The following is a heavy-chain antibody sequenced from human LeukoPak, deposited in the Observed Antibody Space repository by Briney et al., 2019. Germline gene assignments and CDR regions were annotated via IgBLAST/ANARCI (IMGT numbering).Heavy chain of an antibody. CDR3: VRGGFSLDR. J-gene: IGHJ5*02. V-gene: IGHV3-7*01. CDR2: INEDGREK. CDR1: GFTFNTYW. D-gene: IGHD3-10*01. Sequence: GSLRLSCAASGFTFNTYWMTWGRQAPGKGLEWVANINEDGREKYYVDSVKGRIFISRDNARHSLYLQMNSPRAEDTAVYYCVRGGFSLDRWGQGTLVTVSS.